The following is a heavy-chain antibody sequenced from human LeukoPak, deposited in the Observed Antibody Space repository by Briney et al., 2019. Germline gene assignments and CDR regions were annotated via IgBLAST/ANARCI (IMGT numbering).Heavy chain of an antibody. CDR3: ARGRSDGSGSYYKFDP. Sequence: GSLRLSCAASGFTFSSYAMSWIRQPPGKGLEWIGSIYYSGRTYYNPSLKSRVTISVNTSKKQFSLKLSSVTAADTAVYYCARGRSDGSGSYYKFDPWGQGTLVTVSS. D-gene: IGHD3-10*01. CDR1: GFTFSSYA. J-gene: IGHJ5*02. CDR2: IYYSGRT. V-gene: IGHV4-39*01.